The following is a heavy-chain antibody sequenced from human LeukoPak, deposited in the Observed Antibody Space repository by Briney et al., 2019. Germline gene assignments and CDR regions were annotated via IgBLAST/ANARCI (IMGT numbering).Heavy chain of an antibody. Sequence: SWETLSLTCTVSVRSIRSSYDYWGRIPQPPGKGLEWIGRFYDNGSTYYHPSLKSRDTITVDTSQNQFSQKQNSVSAGDTAVYYCARHYGPWGQGTLATVSS. V-gene: IGHV4-39*01. CDR2: FYDNGST. J-gene: IGHJ5*02. D-gene: IGHD3-10*01. CDR3: ARHYGP. CDR1: VRSIRSSYDY.